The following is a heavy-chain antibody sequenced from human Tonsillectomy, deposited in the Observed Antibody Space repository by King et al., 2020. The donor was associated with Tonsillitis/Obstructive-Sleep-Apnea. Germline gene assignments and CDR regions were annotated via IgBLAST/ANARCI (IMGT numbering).Heavy chain of an antibody. D-gene: IGHD6-19*01. J-gene: IGHJ4*02. Sequence: VQLVESGAEVKKPGESLKISCKGSGYSFSRYWIGWVRQMPGKGLEWMGSIYPDDSDTEYSPSFQGQVSISADKSINTAYLQWSSLMASDTAIYYCARPVGVAGTGFYVDYWGQGTLVTVSS. CDR2: IYPDDSDT. CDR1: GYSFSRYW. CDR3: ARPVGVAGTGFYVDY. V-gene: IGHV5-51*03.